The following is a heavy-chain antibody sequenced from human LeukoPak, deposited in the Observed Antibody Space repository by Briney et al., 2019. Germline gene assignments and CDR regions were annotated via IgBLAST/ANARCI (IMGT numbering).Heavy chain of an antibody. D-gene: IGHD3-22*01. CDR1: GFTFDDYA. CDR2: ISWNSGSI. J-gene: IGHJ4*02. V-gene: IGHV3-9*01. Sequence: PGGSLRLSCAASGFTFDDYAMHWVRQAPGKGLEWVSGISWNSGSIGYADSVKGRFTISRDNAKNSLYLQMNSLRAEDTAVYYCARSKRVYYDSSGYYSEHRLPLDYWGQGTLVTVSS. CDR3: ARSKRVYYDSSGYYSEHRLPLDY.